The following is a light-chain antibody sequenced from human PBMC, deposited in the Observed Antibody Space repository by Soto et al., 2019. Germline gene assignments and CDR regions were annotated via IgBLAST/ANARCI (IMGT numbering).Light chain of an antibody. CDR1: QDISND. CDR3: QQFHHLPLS. V-gene: IGKV1-33*01. J-gene: IGKJ4*01. Sequence: DIQMTQSPSSLSASVGDRVTITCQARQDISNDLNWYQQKPGKAPKLLIYDASNFQTGVPSRFSGSGSATDFTFTISSLQPEDSATYYCQQFHHLPLSFGGGTKVEI. CDR2: DAS.